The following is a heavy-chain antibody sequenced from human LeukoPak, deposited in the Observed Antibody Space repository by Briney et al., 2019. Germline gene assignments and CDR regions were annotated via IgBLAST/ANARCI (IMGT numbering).Heavy chain of an antibody. CDR2: IKQDGSEK. D-gene: IGHD3-22*01. CDR1: GFTFSSYW. V-gene: IGHV3-7*01. Sequence: HPGGSLRLSCAASGFTFSSYWMSWVRQAPGKGLEWVANIKQDGSEKYYVDSVKGRFTISRDNAKNSLYLQMNSLRAEDTAVYYCARGALAQGDSSGDYWGQGTLVTVSS. J-gene: IGHJ4*02. CDR3: ARGALAQGDSSGDY.